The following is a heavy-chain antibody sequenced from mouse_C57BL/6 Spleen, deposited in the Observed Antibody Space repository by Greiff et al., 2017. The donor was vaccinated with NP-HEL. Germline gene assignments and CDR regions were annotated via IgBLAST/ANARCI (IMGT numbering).Heavy chain of an antibody. Sequence: QVQLQQPGAELVKPGASVRLSCKASGYTFTSYWMHWVKQRPGKGLEWIGMIHPISGSTNYNEKFKSKATLTVDKSSSTAYMQLSSLTSEDSAVYYCARSDYGSSPYYFDYWGQGTTLTVSS. J-gene: IGHJ2*01. CDR1: GYTFTSYW. CDR2: IHPISGST. CDR3: ARSDYGSSPYYFDY. D-gene: IGHD1-1*01. V-gene: IGHV1-64*01.